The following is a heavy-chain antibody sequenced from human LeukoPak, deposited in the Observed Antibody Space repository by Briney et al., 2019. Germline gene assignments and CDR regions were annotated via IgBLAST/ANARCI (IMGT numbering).Heavy chain of an antibody. V-gene: IGHV1-18*01. CDR2: ISVYNGNT. Sequence: GPVKVSCKASGYTFTSYGITWVRQAPGQGLEWMGWISVYNGNTNYAQKLQGRVTMTTDTSTSTAYMELRSLRSDDTAVYYCARTAAKSWIQLWLLDSDYWGQGTLVTVSS. D-gene: IGHD5-18*01. CDR3: ARTAAKSWIQLWLLDSDY. CDR1: GYTFTSYG. J-gene: IGHJ4*02.